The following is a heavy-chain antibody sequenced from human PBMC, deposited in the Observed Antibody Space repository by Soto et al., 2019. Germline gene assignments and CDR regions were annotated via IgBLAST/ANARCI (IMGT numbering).Heavy chain of an antibody. CDR2: IRSKANSYAT. J-gene: IGHJ6*02. D-gene: IGHD3-10*01. Sequence: GGSLRLSCAASGFTFSGSAMHWVRQASGKGLEWVGRIRSKANSYATAYAASVKGRFTISRDDSKNTAYLQMNSLKTEDTAVYYCTRPRLWFGDDGMDVWGQGTTVTVS. CDR3: TRPRLWFGDDGMDV. CDR1: GFTFSGSA. V-gene: IGHV3-73*01.